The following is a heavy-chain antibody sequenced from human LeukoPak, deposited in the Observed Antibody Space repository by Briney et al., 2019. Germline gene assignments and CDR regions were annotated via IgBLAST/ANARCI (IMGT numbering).Heavy chain of an antibody. CDR3: ARGDGDYGHYYYYYGMDV. V-gene: IGHV4-59*01. D-gene: IGHD4-17*01. Sequence: SETLPLTCTVSGGSISSYYWSWIRQPPGKGLEWIGYIYYSGSTNYNPSLKSRVTISVDTSKNQFSLKLSSVTAADTAVYYCARGDGDYGHYYYYYGMDVWGQGTTVTVSS. J-gene: IGHJ6*02. CDR1: GGSISSYY. CDR2: IYYSGST.